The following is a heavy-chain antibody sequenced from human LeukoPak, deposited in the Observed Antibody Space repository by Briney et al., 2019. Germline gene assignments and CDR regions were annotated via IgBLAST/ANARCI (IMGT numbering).Heavy chain of an antibody. D-gene: IGHD5-18*01. J-gene: IGHJ4*02. V-gene: IGHV3-30*02. CDR1: GFTFSSYG. Sequence: PGGSLRLSCAASGFTFSSYGMHWVRQAPGKGLEWVAFIRYDGSNKYYADSVKGRFTISRDNSKNTLYLQMNSLTAEDTAVYYCANSDVDTAMVMVDFFDYWGQGTLVTVSS. CDR2: IRYDGSNK. CDR3: ANSDVDTAMVMVDFFDY.